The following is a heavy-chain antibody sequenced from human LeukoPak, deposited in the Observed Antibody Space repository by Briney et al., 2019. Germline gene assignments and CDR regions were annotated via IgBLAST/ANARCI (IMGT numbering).Heavy chain of an antibody. D-gene: IGHD6-19*01. Sequence: ASVKVSCKASGYTFTSYGISWVRQAPGQGLEWMGWISAYNGSTNYAQKLQGRVTMTRDTSTSTVYMELSSLRSEDTAVYYCARDGHGVAGSRDYYYGMDVWGQGTTVTVSS. CDR1: GYTFTSYG. CDR3: ARDGHGVAGSRDYYYGMDV. V-gene: IGHV1-18*01. J-gene: IGHJ6*02. CDR2: ISAYNGST.